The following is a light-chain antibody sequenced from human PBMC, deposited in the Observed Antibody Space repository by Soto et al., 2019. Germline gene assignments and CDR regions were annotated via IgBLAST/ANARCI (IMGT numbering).Light chain of an antibody. CDR3: QHYGGSSI. V-gene: IGKV3-20*01. CDR1: QSINSKS. CDR2: NTS. J-gene: IGKJ3*01. Sequence: IVFTQSPGTLSLSLGEEANISCRATQSINSKSLGWYQRKSGQAPRLLTYNTSSTATGIPGRFSGSGSGTDFPLSISRLEAEDFAVYYWQHYGGSSIFGHGTKVDFK.